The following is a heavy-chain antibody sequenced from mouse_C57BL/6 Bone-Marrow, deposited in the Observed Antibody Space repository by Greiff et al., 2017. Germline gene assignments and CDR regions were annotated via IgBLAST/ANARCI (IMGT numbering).Heavy chain of an antibody. CDR3: ARRGTIVTFYAMDY. D-gene: IGHD2-5*01. J-gene: IGHJ4*01. CDR1: GFSLTSYG. CDR2: IWSGGST. V-gene: IGHV2-2*01. Sequence: VKVVESGPGLVQPSQSLSITCTVSGFSLTSYGVHWVRQSPGKGLEWLGVIWSGGSTDYNAAFISRLSISKDNSKSQVFFKMNSLQADDTDIYYCARRGTIVTFYAMDYWGQGTSVTVSS.